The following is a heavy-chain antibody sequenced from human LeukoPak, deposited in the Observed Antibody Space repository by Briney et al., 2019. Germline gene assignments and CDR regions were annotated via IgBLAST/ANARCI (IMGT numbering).Heavy chain of an antibody. CDR2: INPNSGGT. CDR1: GYTFTSYY. Sequence: ASVKVSCKASGYTFTSYYMHWVRQAPGQGLEWMGWINPNSGGTNYAQKFQGRVTMTTDTSTSTVYMELRSLRSDETGVYYCAREGLRSIAARRGTRDYMDVWGKGTTVIVSS. V-gene: IGHV1-2*02. D-gene: IGHD6-6*01. CDR3: AREGLRSIAARRGTRDYMDV. J-gene: IGHJ6*03.